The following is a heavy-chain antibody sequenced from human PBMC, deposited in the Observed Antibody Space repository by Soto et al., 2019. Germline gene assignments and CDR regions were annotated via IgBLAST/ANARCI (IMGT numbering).Heavy chain of an antibody. CDR2: IYYSGNT. CDR3: ARDRLMATAGTARHYFGLDV. CDR1: GGSIRSGGYY. Sequence: QVQLQESGPGLVKPSQTLSLTCTVSGGSIRSGGYYWSWVRQNPRRGLDWIGNIYYSGNTYYNPSLKSRLTISVDTSKNQFSLNLSSVTAADTAVYYCARDRLMATAGTARHYFGLDVWGQGTTVTVSS. V-gene: IGHV4-31*03. D-gene: IGHD5-18*01. J-gene: IGHJ6*02.